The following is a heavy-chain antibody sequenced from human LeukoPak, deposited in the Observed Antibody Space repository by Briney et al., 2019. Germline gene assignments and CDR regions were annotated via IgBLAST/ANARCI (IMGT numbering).Heavy chain of an antibody. CDR3: ANLWFDP. V-gene: IGHV4-34*01. J-gene: IGHJ5*02. CDR1: GGSFSGYY. CDR2: INHSGST. Sequence: SETLSLTCAVYGGSFSGYYWSWIRQPPGKGQEWVGEINHSGSTNYNPSLKSRVTISVDTSKNQFSLKLSSVTAADTAVYYCANLWFDPWGQGTLVTVSS.